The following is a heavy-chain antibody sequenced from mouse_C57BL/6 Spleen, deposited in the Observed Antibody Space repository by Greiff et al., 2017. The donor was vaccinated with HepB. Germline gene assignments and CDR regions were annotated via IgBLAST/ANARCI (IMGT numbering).Heavy chain of an antibody. CDR1: GFTFSDYG. V-gene: IGHV5-17*01. CDR2: ISSGSSTI. J-gene: IGHJ3*01. Sequence: EVKVVESGGGLVKPGGSLKLSCAASGFTFSDYGMHWVRQAPEKGLEWVAYISSGSSTIYYADTVKGRFTISRDNAKNTLFLQMTSLRSEDTAMYYCARNYGSSYKAWFAYWGQGTLVTVSA. CDR3: ARNYGSSYKAWFAY. D-gene: IGHD1-1*01.